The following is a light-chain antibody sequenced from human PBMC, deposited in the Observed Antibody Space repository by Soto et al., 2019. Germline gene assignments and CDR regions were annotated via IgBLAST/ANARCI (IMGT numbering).Light chain of an antibody. CDR1: SSDVGGYNY. Sequence: QSVLTHPASVSGSPGQSIPISCTGTSSDVGGYNYVSWYQQHPGKALRLMIFDVTNRPSGVSDRFSGSKSGNTASLTISGLQAEDEADYYCSSYTSSNTYVFGTGTKVTVL. V-gene: IGLV2-14*01. J-gene: IGLJ1*01. CDR3: SSYTSSNTYV. CDR2: DVT.